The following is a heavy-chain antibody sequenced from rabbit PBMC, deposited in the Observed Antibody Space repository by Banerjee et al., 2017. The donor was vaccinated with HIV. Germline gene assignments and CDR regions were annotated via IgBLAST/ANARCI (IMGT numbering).Heavy chain of an antibody. Sequence: QEQLEESGGDLVKPGASLTLTCKASGFTLSSSYWIYWVRQAPGKGLEWIGCIYTSSGNTWYASWAKGRFTISKTSSTTVTLQMTSLTAADTATYFCAREKEYAGYGGHYGMDLWGQGTLVTVS. CDR3: AREKEYAGYGGHYGMDL. V-gene: IGHV1S45*01. CDR1: GFTLSSSYW. J-gene: IGHJ6*01. CDR2: IYTSSGNT. D-gene: IGHD7-1*01.